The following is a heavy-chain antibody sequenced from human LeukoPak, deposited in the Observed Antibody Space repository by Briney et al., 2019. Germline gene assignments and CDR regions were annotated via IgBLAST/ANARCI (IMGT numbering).Heavy chain of an antibody. J-gene: IGHJ6*03. CDR2: ISYDGSNK. Sequence: PGGSLRLSCAASGFTFSSYAMHWVRQAPGKGLEWVAVISYDGSNKYYADSVKGRFTISRDNSKNTLYLQMNSLRAEDTAVYYCAKDGGVAPTRGSYYYYMDVWGKGTTVTVSS. CDR3: AKDGGVAPTRGSYYYYMDV. D-gene: IGHD3-16*01. CDR1: GFTFSSYA. V-gene: IGHV3-30-3*01.